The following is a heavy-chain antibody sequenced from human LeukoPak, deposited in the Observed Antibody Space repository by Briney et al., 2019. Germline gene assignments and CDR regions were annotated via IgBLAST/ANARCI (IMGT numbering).Heavy chain of an antibody. CDR2: IRYDGSNK. V-gene: IGHV3-30*02. CDR3: ARDLGYSSGWVYFDY. CDR1: GFTFSSYG. J-gene: IGHJ4*02. Sequence: PGGSLRLSCAASGFTFSSYGMHWVRQAPGKGLEWVAFIRYDGSNKYYADSVKGRFTISRDNAKNSLYLQMNSLRAEDTAVYYWARDLGYSSGWVYFDYWGQGTLVTVSS. D-gene: IGHD6-19*01.